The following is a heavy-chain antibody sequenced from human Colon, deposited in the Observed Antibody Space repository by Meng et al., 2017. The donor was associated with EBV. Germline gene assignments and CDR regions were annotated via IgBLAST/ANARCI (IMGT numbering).Heavy chain of an antibody. J-gene: IGHJ4*02. CDR2: IKRRIDEAGTR. V-gene: IGHV3-15*01. CDR1: GFTFSSDA. CDR3: TTDEEGPRF. Sequence: VQLVEAGGGVVQTGRSLRLSRAASGFTFSSDAMYWVRQAPGKGLEWVARIKRRIDEAGTRDYDAAVKGRFTISRDDSKFMVYLQMDSLKAEDTGMYYCTTDEEGPRFWGQGTLVTVSS.